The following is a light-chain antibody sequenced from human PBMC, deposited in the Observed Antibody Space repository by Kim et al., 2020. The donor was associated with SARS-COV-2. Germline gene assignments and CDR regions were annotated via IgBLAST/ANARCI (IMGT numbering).Light chain of an antibody. CDR1: QDISNY. CDR3: QQYDNPLYT. CDR2: DAS. J-gene: IGKJ2*01. Sequence: DIQMTQSPSSLSASVGDRVTITCQASQDISNYLNWYQQKPGKAPKLLIYDASNLETGVTSRFSGSGSGTDFTFTISSLQPEDIATYYCQQYDNPLYTFGQGTKLEI. V-gene: IGKV1-33*01.